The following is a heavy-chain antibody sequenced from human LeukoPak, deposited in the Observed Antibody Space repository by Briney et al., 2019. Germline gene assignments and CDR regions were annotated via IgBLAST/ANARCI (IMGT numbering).Heavy chain of an antibody. V-gene: IGHV3-53*01. J-gene: IGHJ3*02. Sequence: GGSLRLSCAASGFTFSSYAMSWVRQAPGKGLEWVSVIYSGGSTYYADSVKGRFTISRDNSKNTLYLQMNSLRAEDTAVYYCARDNLGSTRDAFDIWGQGTMVTVSS. CDR3: ARDNLGSTRDAFDI. CDR2: IYSGGST. D-gene: IGHD1-26*01. CDR1: GFTFSSYA.